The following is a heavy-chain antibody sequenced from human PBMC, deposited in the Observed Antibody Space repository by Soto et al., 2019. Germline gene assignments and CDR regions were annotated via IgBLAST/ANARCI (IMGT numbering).Heavy chain of an antibody. D-gene: IGHD5-12*01. CDR3: ARTSVAQSEDYFDY. Sequence: ASVKVSCKASGYTFTSFDVNWVRQATGQGLEWMGWMNPNSATRRYSQKFQGRLTMTKNTSVNTAYMELSGLTSEDTAVYYCARTSVAQSEDYFDYWGQGTLVTVSS. CDR2: MNPNSATR. J-gene: IGHJ4*02. CDR1: GYTFTSFD. V-gene: IGHV1-8*01.